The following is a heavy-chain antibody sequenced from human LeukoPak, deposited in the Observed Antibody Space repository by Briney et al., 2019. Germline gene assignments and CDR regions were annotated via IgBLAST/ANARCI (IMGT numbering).Heavy chain of an antibody. CDR1: GFTFCSYA. CDR3: AKSLGGYDC. V-gene: IGHV3-23*01. D-gene: IGHD5-12*01. CDR2: ISGSGAST. Sequence: GGSLRLSCAASGFTFCSYAMSWVRQAPGKGLEWVSGISGSGASTYYADSVKGRFTISRDNSKNTLYLQMNSLRAEDTAVYYCAKSLGGYDCWGQGTLVTVSS. J-gene: IGHJ4*02.